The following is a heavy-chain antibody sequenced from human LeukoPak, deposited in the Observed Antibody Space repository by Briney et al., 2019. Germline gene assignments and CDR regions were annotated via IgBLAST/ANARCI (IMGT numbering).Heavy chain of an antibody. Sequence: GGSLRLSCAASGFTFSSYGMSWVRQAPGKGLEWVSAISGSGGSTYYADSVKGRFTISRDNSKNTLYLQMNSLRAEDTAVYYCAKDRRKWLLLLELDYWGQGTLVTVSS. D-gene: IGHD3-22*01. CDR2: ISGSGGST. J-gene: IGHJ4*02. CDR1: GFTFSSYG. V-gene: IGHV3-23*01. CDR3: AKDRRKWLLLLELDY.